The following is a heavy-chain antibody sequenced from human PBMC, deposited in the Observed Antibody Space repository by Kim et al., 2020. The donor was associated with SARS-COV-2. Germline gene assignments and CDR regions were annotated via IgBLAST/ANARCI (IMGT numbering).Heavy chain of an antibody. J-gene: IGHJ6*02. V-gene: IGHV3-33*01. CDR3: ARDGQSVAPYAMDV. Sequence: GGSLRLSCAASGFSFSSHAIHWVRQAPGKGLEWVAYIWYDGSRKEYADSVKGRFSISRDNSKNTLFLEVNSLRTEDTAVYYCARDGQSVAPYAMDVWGQGTMVTVSS. CDR1: GFSFSSHA. D-gene: IGHD5-12*01. CDR2: IWYDGSRK.